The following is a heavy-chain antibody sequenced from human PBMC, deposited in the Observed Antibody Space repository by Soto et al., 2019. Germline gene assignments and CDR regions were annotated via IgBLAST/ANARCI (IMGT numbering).Heavy chain of an antibody. Sequence: GASVKVSCKASGYTFTSCGIYWVRQATGQGLEWMGWMNPNTGNSAYAQKFQGRVTVTSDTSINTVHMELNSLRSEDTAVYYCARRAETNGWNGFGADKYYFDFWGQGTLVTVSS. CDR2: MNPNTGNS. V-gene: IGHV1-8*01. CDR3: ARRAETNGWNGFGADKYYFDF. J-gene: IGHJ4*02. D-gene: IGHD1-1*01. CDR1: GYTFTSCG.